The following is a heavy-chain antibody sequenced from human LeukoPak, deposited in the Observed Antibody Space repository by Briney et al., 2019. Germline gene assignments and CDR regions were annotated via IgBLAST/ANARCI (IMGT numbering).Heavy chain of an antibody. CDR3: ARIGSSDFDY. Sequence: SGGSLRLSCAASGFTFSSYSMNWVRQAPGKGLEWVSYISSSSSTIYYADSVKGRFTISRDNAKNSLYLQMNSLRAEDTAVYYCARIGSSDFDYWGQGTLVTVSS. D-gene: IGHD2-2*01. J-gene: IGHJ4*02. CDR1: GFTFSSYS. V-gene: IGHV3-48*01. CDR2: ISSSSSTI.